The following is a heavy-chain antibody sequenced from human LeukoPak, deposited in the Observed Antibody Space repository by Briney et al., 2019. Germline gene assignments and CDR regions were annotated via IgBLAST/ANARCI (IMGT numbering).Heavy chain of an antibody. J-gene: IGHJ4*02. D-gene: IGHD3-10*01. CDR2: ISSSGSTI. V-gene: IGHV3-11*04. Sequence: GGSLRLSCAASGFTFSDYYMSWIRQAPGKGLEWVSYISSSGSTIYYADSVKGRFTISRDSSSKTVFLQMNSLRTEDTAVYYCVREGYYESGSSPTFYFDYWGQGTLITVSS. CDR1: GFTFSDYY. CDR3: VREGYYESGSSPTFYFDY.